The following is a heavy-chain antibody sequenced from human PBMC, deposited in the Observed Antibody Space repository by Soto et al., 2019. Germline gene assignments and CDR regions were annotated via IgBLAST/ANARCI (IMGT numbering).Heavy chain of an antibody. V-gene: IGHV3-15*07. J-gene: IGHJ6*02. CDR2: IKSKTDGGTT. Sequence: VGSLRLSCAASGFTFSNAWMNWVRQAPGKGLEWVGRIKSKTDGGTTDYAAPVKGRFTISRDDSKNTLYLQMNSLKTEDTAVYYCTTQKVEYTARGNYYYYGMDVWGQGTTVTVSS. CDR3: TTQKVEYTARGNYYYYGMDV. D-gene: IGHD5-18*01. CDR1: GFTFSNAW.